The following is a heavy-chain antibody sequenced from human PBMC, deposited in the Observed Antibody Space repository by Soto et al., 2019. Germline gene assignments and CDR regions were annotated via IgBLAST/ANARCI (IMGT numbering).Heavy chain of an antibody. V-gene: IGHV3-48*03. D-gene: IGHD4-4*01. CDR1: GFTFSSHE. J-gene: IGHJ6*02. CDR3: ARARDYNYHYSGVDV. Sequence: GGSLRLSCVASGFTFSSHEMKWVRQAPWKGLEWVSYISVVGITKYYADSVKRRFTISRDNAKNSLYLKMKSLRAEDTAVYYCARARDYNYHYSGVDVCGQGTTVTVSS. CDR2: ISVVGITK.